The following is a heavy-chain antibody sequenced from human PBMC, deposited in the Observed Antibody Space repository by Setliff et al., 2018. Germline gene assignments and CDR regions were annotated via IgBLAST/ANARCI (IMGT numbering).Heavy chain of an antibody. Sequence: PSETLSLTCTVSGGSISSGGYYWSWIRQSPGKTLEWIGEIMDGRDTVYNPSLNSRVTISFDTSRNQFSLELSSVTAADTAVYYCARHATYYYGSGNLPFDHWAQGSLVTVSS. V-gene: IGHV4-39*01. CDR3: ARHATYYYGSGNLPFDH. D-gene: IGHD3-10*01. J-gene: IGHJ4*02. CDR2: IMDGRDT. CDR1: GGSISSGGYY.